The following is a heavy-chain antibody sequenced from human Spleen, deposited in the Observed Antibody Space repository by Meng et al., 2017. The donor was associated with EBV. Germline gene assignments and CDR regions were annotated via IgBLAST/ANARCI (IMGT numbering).Heavy chain of an antibody. V-gene: IGHV4-59*01. CDR1: GGSIRSYY. Sequence: QVQLQESGPGLVKPSETLSLTCTVSGGSIRSYYWSWIRQPPGKGLEWIGYINYLGGTNYNPSLKSRVTISVATSKNQLSLTLTSVTGADTAVYYCVRATPGYSYGYTDSWGQGILVTVSS. CDR3: VRATPGYSYGYTDS. CDR2: INYLGGT. D-gene: IGHD5-18*01. J-gene: IGHJ4*02.